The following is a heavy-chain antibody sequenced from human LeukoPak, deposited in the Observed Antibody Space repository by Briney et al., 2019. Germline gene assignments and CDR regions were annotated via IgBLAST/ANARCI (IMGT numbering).Heavy chain of an antibody. D-gene: IGHD3-22*01. V-gene: IGHV1-18*01. CDR1: GYTFTSYG. CDR3: ARTSPYDSSGYYGGPNDY. CDR2: ISAYNGNT. J-gene: IGHJ4*02. Sequence: ASVKVSCKASGYTFTSYGISWVRQAPGQGLEWMGWISAYNGNTNYAQKLQGRVTITTDTSTSTAYMELRSLRSDDTAVYYCARTSPYDSSGYYGGPNDYWGQGTLVTVSS.